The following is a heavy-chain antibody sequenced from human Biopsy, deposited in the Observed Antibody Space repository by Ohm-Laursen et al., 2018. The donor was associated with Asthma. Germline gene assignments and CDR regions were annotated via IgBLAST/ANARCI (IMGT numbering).Heavy chain of an antibody. CDR3: GRDYPLVD. J-gene: IGHJ4*02. V-gene: IGHV3-7*01. CDR1: GFTFGNFW. Sequence: SLRLSCIASGFTFGNFWMSWGRQTPGKGLEWVATINGDGSQKSYVDSVTGRFAISRDNSKNSLHLEMNSLRAEDTAVYYCGRDYPLVDWGQGTLVTVSS. D-gene: IGHD2-15*01. CDR2: INGDGSQK.